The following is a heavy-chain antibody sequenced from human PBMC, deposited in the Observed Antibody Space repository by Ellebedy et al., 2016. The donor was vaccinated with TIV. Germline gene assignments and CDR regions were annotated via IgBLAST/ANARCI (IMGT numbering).Heavy chain of an antibody. CDR1: GFTFSSYG. CDR2: IWYDGSNK. Sequence: PGGSLRLSCAASGFTFSSYGMHWVRQAPGKGLEWVAVIWYDGSNKYYADSVKGRFTISRENAKNTLYLQMNSLRAEDTAVYYCARGRIAVATNPRLFDYWGQGTLVTVSS. CDR3: ARGRIAVATNPRLFDY. J-gene: IGHJ4*02. D-gene: IGHD6-19*01. V-gene: IGHV3-33*08.